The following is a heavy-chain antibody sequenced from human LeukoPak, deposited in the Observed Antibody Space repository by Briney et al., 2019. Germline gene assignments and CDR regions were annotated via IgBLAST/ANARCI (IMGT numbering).Heavy chain of an antibody. Sequence: GGSLRLSCAASGFTFSSYAMSWVRQAPGEGLEGVSAIRGSGGSTSYADSGKGRFTISRDNSKNTLYLQMNSLRAEDTAVYYCAKDRGTVPTYNWFDPWGQGTLVTVSS. V-gene: IGHV3-23*01. J-gene: IGHJ5*02. CDR1: GFTFSSYA. D-gene: IGHD4-17*01. CDR2: IRGSGGST. CDR3: AKDRGTVPTYNWFDP.